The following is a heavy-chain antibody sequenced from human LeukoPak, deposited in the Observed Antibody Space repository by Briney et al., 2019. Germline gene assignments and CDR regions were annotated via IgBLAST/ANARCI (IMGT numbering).Heavy chain of an antibody. Sequence: KSSETLSLTCTDSGGSISSGGYYWSWIRQHPGKGLEWIGYIYYSGSTYYNPSLKSRVTISVDTSKNQFSLKLSSVTAADTAVYYCARDPVVYGDYGGWFDPWGQGTLVTVSS. V-gene: IGHV4-31*03. CDR3: ARDPVVYGDYGGWFDP. CDR2: IYYSGST. CDR1: GGSISSGGYY. D-gene: IGHD4-17*01. J-gene: IGHJ5*02.